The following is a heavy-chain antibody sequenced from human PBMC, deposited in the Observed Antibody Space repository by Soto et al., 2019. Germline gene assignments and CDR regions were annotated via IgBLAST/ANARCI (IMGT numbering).Heavy chain of an antibody. CDR3: ARSALNYDFWSGIRP. V-gene: IGHV4-39*07. J-gene: IGHJ5*02. D-gene: IGHD3-3*01. Sequence: SETLSLTCTVTGDSINNRSYYWGWIRQPPGKGLEWIGSIYYSGSTYNNPSLKSRVSMSVDTSKNQFSLRLTSVTAADTAVYYCARSALNYDFWSGIRPWGQGTLVTVSS. CDR2: IYYSGST. CDR1: GDSINNRSYY.